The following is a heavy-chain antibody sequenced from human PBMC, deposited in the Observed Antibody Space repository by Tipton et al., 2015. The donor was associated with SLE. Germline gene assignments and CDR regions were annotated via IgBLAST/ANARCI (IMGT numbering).Heavy chain of an antibody. J-gene: IGHJ4*02. CDR1: GFTFDDYG. D-gene: IGHD3-10*01. CDR3: ARLRGSRWFGGEFDY. CDR2: IYYSGST. V-gene: IGHV4-38-2*01. Sequence: LRLSCAVSGFTFDDYGMYWVRQAPGKGLEWIGSIYYSGSTYYNPSLKSRVTISVDTSKNQFSLKLSSVTAADTAVYYCARLRGSRWFGGEFDYWGQGARVTVSS.